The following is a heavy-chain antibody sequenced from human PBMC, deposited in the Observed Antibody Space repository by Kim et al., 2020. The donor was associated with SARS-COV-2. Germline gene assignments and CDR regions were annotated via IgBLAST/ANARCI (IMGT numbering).Heavy chain of an antibody. CDR3: ARLGSIYYLDY. Sequence: TNYSPSFQGHVTISADKSISTAYLQWNSLKASDTAMYYCARLGSIYYLDYWGQGTLVTVSS. D-gene: IGHD3-3*02. J-gene: IGHJ4*02. V-gene: IGHV5-10-1*01. CDR2: T.